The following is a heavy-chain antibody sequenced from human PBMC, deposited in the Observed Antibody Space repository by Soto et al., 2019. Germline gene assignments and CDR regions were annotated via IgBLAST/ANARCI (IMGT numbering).Heavy chain of an antibody. CDR1: GFTFGSYW. Sequence: EVQLVESGGGLVQPGGSLRLSCAVSGFTFGSYWMNWVRLIPGKGLEWVAYIKPDGSATYYVDSVKGRFTISRDNAKNSLYLQMNRPRVEDTAVYFWAGARFRGPGCYYYFDYWGQGTLVTVSS. CDR3: AGARFRGPGCYYYFDY. J-gene: IGHJ4*02. D-gene: IGHD2-21*02. CDR2: IKPDGSAT. V-gene: IGHV3-7*01.